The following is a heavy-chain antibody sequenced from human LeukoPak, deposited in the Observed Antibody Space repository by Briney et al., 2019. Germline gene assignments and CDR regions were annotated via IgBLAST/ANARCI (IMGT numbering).Heavy chain of an antibody. J-gene: IGHJ4*02. CDR3: ARVTLSSSWYSHDY. V-gene: IGHV4-39*07. D-gene: IGHD6-13*01. CDR2: IYYSGST. Sequence: SETLSLTCTVYGGSISSSSYYWGWIRQPPGKGLEWIGSIYYSGSTYYNPSLKSRVTISVDTSKNQFSLKLSSVTAADTAVYYCARVTLSSSWYSHDYWGQGTLVTVSS. CDR1: GGSISSSSYY.